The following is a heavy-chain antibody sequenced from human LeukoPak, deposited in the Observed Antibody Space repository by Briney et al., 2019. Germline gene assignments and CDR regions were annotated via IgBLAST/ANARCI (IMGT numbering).Heavy chain of an antibody. V-gene: IGHV6-1*01. CDR3: ARDFGTTGWHTFDY. Sequence: SQSLSLAWVVSGDSVASKNGAWDWIRQSPSRGLEGLGRTYYRSKWYNDYAESMEGRMTISQDTSKNQYALHLNSVTPDDTAVYYCARDFGTTGWHTFDYWGQGTLVTVSS. J-gene: IGHJ4*02. CDR1: GDSVASKNGA. D-gene: IGHD6-19*01. CDR2: TYYRSKWYN.